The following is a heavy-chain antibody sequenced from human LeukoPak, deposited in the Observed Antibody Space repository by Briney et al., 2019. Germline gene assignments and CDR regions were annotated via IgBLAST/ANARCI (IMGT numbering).Heavy chain of an antibody. D-gene: IGHD3-22*01. J-gene: IGHJ4*02. Sequence: SETLSLTCTVSGGSISSYYWSWIRQPPGKGPEWIGYISYSGSTNYNPSLKSRVTISVDTSKNQFSLKLSSVTAADTAVYYCARTDYYDSSGYYSFFDYWGQGTLVTVSS. CDR3: ARTDYYDSSGYYSFFDY. CDR1: GGSISSYY. V-gene: IGHV4-59*08. CDR2: ISYSGST.